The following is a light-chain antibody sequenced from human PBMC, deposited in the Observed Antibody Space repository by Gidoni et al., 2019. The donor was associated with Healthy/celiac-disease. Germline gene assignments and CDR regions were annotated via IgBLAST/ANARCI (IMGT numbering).Light chain of an antibody. CDR3: NSRDSSGNHWV. V-gene: IGLV3-19*01. J-gene: IGLJ3*02. CDR1: SLRSYY. CDR2: GKN. Sequence: SSELTQDPAVSVASGQTVRITCQGDSLRSYYARWYQQKPGQAPVLFIYGKNNRPSGIPDRFSGSSSGNTASLTITGAQAEDEADYYCNSRDSSGNHWVFGGGTKLTVL.